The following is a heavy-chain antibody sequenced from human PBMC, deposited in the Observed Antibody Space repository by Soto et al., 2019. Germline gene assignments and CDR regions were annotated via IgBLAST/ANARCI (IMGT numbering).Heavy chain of an antibody. V-gene: IGHV3-33*01. CDR3: ARDGKAVVVPAEAHGMDV. J-gene: IGHJ6*02. Sequence: GGSLRLSCAASGFTFSSYGMHWVRQAPGKGLEWVAVIWYDGSNKYYADSVKGRFTISRDNSKNTLYLQMNSLRAEDTAVYYCARDGKAVVVPAEAHGMDVWGQGTTVTVSS. CDR1: GFTFSSYG. D-gene: IGHD2-2*01. CDR2: IWYDGSNK.